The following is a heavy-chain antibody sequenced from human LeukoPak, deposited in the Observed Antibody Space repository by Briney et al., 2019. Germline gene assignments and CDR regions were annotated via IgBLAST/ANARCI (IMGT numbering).Heavy chain of an antibody. D-gene: IGHD2-15*01. CDR1: GYTFTSYG. J-gene: IGHJ6*02. V-gene: IGHV1-18*01. CDR2: ISAYNGNT. Sequence: ASVKVFCKASGYTFTSYGISWVRQAPGQGLEWMGWISAYNGNTNYAQKLQGRVTMTTDTSTSTAYMELRSLRSDDTAVYYCARASHCSGGSCYSSSGMDVWGQGTTVTASS. CDR3: ARASHCSGGSCYSSSGMDV.